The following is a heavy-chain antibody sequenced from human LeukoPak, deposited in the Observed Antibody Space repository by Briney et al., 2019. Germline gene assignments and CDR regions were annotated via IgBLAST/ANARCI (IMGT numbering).Heavy chain of an antibody. D-gene: IGHD6-13*01. Sequence: ASVKVSCKASGGTFRNYAISWVRQAPGQGLEWMGWISAYNGNTNYAQKLQGRVTMTTDTSTSTAYMELRSLRSDDTAVYYCARGQQLVLLPWDYWGQGTLVTVSS. CDR1: GGTFRNYA. CDR2: ISAYNGNT. J-gene: IGHJ4*02. CDR3: ARGQQLVLLPWDY. V-gene: IGHV1-18*01.